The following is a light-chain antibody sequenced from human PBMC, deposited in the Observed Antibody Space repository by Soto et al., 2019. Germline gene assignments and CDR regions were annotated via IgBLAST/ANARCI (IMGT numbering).Light chain of an antibody. CDR3: SSYSSSSFYV. Sequence: QSVLTQPASVSGSPGQSITISCTGTTSDVGRYNYVSWYQQHPGKAPKLMIYEVSDRPSGVSNRFSGSKSGSTASLTISGLQAEDEADSYCSSYSSSSFYVFGTGTKLTVL. CDR1: TSDVGRYNY. V-gene: IGLV2-14*01. CDR2: EVS. J-gene: IGLJ1*01.